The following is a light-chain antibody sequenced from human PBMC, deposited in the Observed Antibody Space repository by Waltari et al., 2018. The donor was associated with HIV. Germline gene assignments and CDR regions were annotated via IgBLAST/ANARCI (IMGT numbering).Light chain of an antibody. CDR1: SSDVGGSNH. CDR2: EVT. CDR3: NSYAGSNDYV. J-gene: IGLJ1*01. Sequence: SALTQPPSASASPAQSVTISCTATSSDVGGSNHFSWYLQPPGQAPKLMIYEVTKRPSGVPDRFSGSKSGNTASLTVSGLQAEDEADYYCNSYAGSNDYVFGTGTEVTVL. V-gene: IGLV2-8*01.